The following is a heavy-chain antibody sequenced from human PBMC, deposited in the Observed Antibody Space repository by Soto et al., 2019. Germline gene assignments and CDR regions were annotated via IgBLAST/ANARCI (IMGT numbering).Heavy chain of an antibody. J-gene: IGHJ6*02. Sequence: QTGGSLTLFYEGCDLGLSNFRMARVRHARGKGLEWVAVISYDGNNNYYAQCVNGRFTIYRDNSKNTRFLNMDSLRPEDTAVYHSVKVDLHTAGAKSPDAFDFRGPGTTVTVSS. V-gene: IGHV3-30*19. D-gene: IGHD3-9*01. CDR3: VKVDLHTAGAKSPDAFDF. CDR2: ISYDGNNN. CDR1: DLGLSNFR.